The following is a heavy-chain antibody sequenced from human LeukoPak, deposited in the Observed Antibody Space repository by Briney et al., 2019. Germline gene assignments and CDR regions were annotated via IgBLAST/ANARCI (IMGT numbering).Heavy chain of an antibody. V-gene: IGHV3-74*01. CDR3: ASPPQGYYGTSGFVLH. Sequence: PGGSLRLSCAASGFTFSTYWMHWVRQAPGKGLVWVSRINTDGSSTTYADSAKGRFTISRDNAKNTLYLQMNSLTAEDTAVYYCASPPQGYYGTSGFVLHWGQGTLVTVSS. J-gene: IGHJ1*01. D-gene: IGHD3-22*01. CDR1: GFTFSTYW. CDR2: INTDGSST.